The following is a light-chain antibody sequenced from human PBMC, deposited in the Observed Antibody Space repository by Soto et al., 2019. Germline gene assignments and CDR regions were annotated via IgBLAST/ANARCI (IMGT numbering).Light chain of an antibody. CDR1: SRDVGAYNY. CDR3: CSYAGSYNYV. J-gene: IGLJ1*01. Sequence: QSALTQPRSVSGSPGQSVTISCTGTSRDVGAYNYVSWYQQHPGKAPKVMIYDVSKRPSGVPDRFSGSKSGTTASLTISGLQADDEADYYCCSYAGSYNYVFGSGTKLT. V-gene: IGLV2-11*01. CDR2: DVS.